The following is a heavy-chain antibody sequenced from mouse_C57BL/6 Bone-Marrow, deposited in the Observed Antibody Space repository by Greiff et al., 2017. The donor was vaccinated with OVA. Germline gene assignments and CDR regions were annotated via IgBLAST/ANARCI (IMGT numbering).Heavy chain of an antibody. CDR3: ARGVTTVAYYAMDY. D-gene: IGHD1-1*01. Sequence: QVQLQQSGAELAKPGASVKLSCKASGYNFTSYWLHWVKQRPGSGLEWIGYINPSSGYTKYNQKFKDKATLTADKSSSTAYMQLSSLTYEDSAVYYCARGVTTVAYYAMDYWGQGTSVTVSS. CDR2: INPSSGYT. CDR1: GYNFTSYW. J-gene: IGHJ4*01. V-gene: IGHV1-7*01.